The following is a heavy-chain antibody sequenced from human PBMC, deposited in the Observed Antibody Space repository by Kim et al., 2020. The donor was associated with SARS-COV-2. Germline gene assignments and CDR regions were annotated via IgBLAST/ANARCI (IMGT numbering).Heavy chain of an antibody. D-gene: IGHD3-10*01. Sequence: GGSLRLSCAASGFTFSSYSMNWVRQAPGKGLEWVSSISSSSSYIYYADSVKGRFTISRDNAKNSLYLQMNSLRAEDTAVYYCARVVGGRVRGVIIPWGQGTLVTVSS. CDR2: ISSSSSYI. J-gene: IGHJ5*02. V-gene: IGHV3-21*04. CDR1: GFTFSSYS. CDR3: ARVVGGRVRGVIIP.